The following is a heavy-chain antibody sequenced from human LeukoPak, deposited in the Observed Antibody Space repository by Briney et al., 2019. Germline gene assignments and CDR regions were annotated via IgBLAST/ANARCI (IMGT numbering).Heavy chain of an antibody. Sequence: SVKVSCKASGGTFSSYVISWVRQAPGQGLEWMGRIIPILGIANYAQKFQGRVTITADKSTSTAYMELSSLRSEDTAVYYCARAVSSSWYGDYWGQGTLVTVSS. V-gene: IGHV1-69*04. D-gene: IGHD6-13*01. CDR1: GGTFSSYV. CDR2: IIPILGIA. J-gene: IGHJ4*02. CDR3: ARAVSSSWYGDY.